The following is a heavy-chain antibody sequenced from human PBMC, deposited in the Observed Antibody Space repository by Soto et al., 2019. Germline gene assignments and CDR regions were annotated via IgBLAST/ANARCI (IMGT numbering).Heavy chain of an antibody. Sequence: WGSLSLSCASSGFTFINCWMHWVRQPPGKGLVWVSLISSDGITISYADSVKGRFTISRDNAKNTLYLQMNSLRAEDTAMYYCVRARGYYGMDVWGQGTAVTVSS. CDR3: VRARGYYGMDV. CDR1: GFTFINCW. CDR2: ISSDGITI. V-gene: IGHV3-74*01. J-gene: IGHJ6*02.